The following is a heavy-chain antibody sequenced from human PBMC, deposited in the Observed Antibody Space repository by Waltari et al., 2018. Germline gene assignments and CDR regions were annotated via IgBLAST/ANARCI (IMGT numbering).Heavy chain of an antibody. Sequence: QVQLVESGGALVKPGGSMRLSCTASGFTFSDSHISWVRQAPGKGLEWIAYISNTGNTIYSAESVRGRFFIARDNAQNSLFCQMNSLSAEDTAVYYCAREYGLRGTTLTTGYWGQGTLVTVSS. CDR2: ISNTGNTI. D-gene: IGHD4-4*01. V-gene: IGHV3-11*01. CDR3: AREYGLRGTTLTTGY. CDR1: GFTFSDSH. J-gene: IGHJ4*02.